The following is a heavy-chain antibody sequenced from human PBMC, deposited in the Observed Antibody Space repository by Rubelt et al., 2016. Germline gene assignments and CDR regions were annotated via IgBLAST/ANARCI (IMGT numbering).Heavy chain of an antibody. J-gene: IGHJ4*02. Sequence: QVQLVQSGAEVKKPGASVKVSCKVSGYTLTELSMHWVRQAPGTGLEWMGGFDPEDGETSYAQKSQGRGPMTVETSTETADMELSSLRSEDTAVYYCRGIWGRYIYYWGQGTLVTVSS. CDR2: FDPEDGET. V-gene: IGHV1-24*01. CDR3: RGIWGRYIYY. D-gene: IGHD3-16*01. CDR1: GYTLTELS.